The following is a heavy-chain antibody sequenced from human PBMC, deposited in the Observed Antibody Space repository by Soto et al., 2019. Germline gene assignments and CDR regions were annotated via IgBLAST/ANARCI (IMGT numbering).Heavy chain of an antibody. CDR3: ARGRGGYNLYYYYGMDV. V-gene: IGHV4-59*01. D-gene: IGHD5-12*01. Sequence: SEALSLTCTVSGGSISSYYWSWIRQPPGKGLEWIGYIYYSGSTNYNPSLKSRVTISVDTSKNQFSLKLSSVTAADTAVYYCARGRGGYNLYYYYGMDVWGQGTTVTVSS. J-gene: IGHJ6*02. CDR1: GGSISSYY. CDR2: IYYSGST.